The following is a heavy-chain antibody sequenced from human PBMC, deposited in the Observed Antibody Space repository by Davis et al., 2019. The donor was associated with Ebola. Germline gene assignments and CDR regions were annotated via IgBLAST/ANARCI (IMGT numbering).Heavy chain of an antibody. CDR1: GGSISSYY. CDR2: IYYSGST. J-gene: IGHJ6*02. CDR3: AREGWGCSGGSCYLVPGGMDV. V-gene: IGHV4-59*01. D-gene: IGHD2-15*01. Sequence: PGGSLRLSCAVYGGSISSYYWSWIRQPPGKGLEWIGYIYYSGSTNYNPSLKSRVTISVDTSKNQFSLKLSSVTAADTAVYYCAREGWGCSGGSCYLVPGGMDVWGQGTTVTVSS.